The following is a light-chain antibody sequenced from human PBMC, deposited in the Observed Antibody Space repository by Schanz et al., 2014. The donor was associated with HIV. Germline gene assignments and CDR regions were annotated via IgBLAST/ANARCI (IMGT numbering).Light chain of an antibody. CDR1: ESISEW. Sequence: QLTQSPSTLSASVGDRVSITCRTTESISEWLAWYQQKPGKAPKLLIYKASSLESGVPSRFSGSGSGKECTLTISSLQPDDVAIYFCQQYNSHSPVYTFGQGTKLEIK. V-gene: IGKV1-5*03. CDR3: QQYNSHSPVYT. J-gene: IGKJ2*01. CDR2: KAS.